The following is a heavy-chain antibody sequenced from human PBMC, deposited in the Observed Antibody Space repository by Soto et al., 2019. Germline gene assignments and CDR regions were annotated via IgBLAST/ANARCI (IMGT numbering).Heavy chain of an antibody. V-gene: IGHV6-1*01. J-gene: IGHJ3*01. CDR3: ARGNALDV. CDR1: GDSVSCDITS. D-gene: IGHD3-10*01. CDR2: TYYRSKWFH. Sequence: SQTLSLTCAISGDSVSCDITSWNWIRQSPSRGLEWLGRTYYRSKWFHDYAASVKSRITINPDTSKNQFSLELNSMTPEDTAVYYCARGNALDVWGQGTVVTVSS.